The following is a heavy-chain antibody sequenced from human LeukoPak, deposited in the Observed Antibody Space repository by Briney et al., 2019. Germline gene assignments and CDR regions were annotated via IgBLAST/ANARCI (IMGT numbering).Heavy chain of an antibody. CDR2: IYYSGST. V-gene: IGHV4-31*11. Sequence: SQTLSLTCAVSGGSISSGGYSWSWIRQHPGKGLEWIGYIYYSGSTYYNPSLKSRVTISVDTSKNQFSLKLSSVTAADTAVYYCARGLSKYYFDYWGQGSLVTVSS. J-gene: IGHJ4*02. CDR1: GGSISSGGYS. D-gene: IGHD2-21*02. CDR3: ARGLSKYYFDY.